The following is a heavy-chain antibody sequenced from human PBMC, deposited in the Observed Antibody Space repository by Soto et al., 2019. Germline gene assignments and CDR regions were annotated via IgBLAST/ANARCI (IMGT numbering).Heavy chain of an antibody. CDR2: IKSETDGGTI. J-gene: IGHJ4*02. CDR1: GFIFSNVW. V-gene: IGHV3-15*07. D-gene: IGHD6-19*01. CDR3: TPLALKYNSDWYPLSD. Sequence: EVQLVESGGGLVKPGGSLRLSCAGSGFIFSNVWMNWVRQAPGKGLEWVGRIKSETDGGTIDYAAPVKGRFTISRDDSNNTLSLQMNSLKTEDTATYYCTPLALKYNSDWYPLSDWGQGTRVTVSS.